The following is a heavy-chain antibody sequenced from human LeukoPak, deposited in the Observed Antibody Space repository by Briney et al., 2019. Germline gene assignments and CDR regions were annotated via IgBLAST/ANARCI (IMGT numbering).Heavy chain of an antibody. J-gene: IGHJ3*02. Sequence: SETLSLTCTVSGGSISSYYWSWIRQPPGKGLEWIGYIYYSGSTDYNPSLKSRVTISVDTSKNQFSLKLSSVTAADTAVYYCARGYSSYAFDIWGQGTMVTVSS. D-gene: IGHD6-19*01. CDR2: IYYSGST. CDR3: ARGYSSYAFDI. V-gene: IGHV4-59*01. CDR1: GGSISSYY.